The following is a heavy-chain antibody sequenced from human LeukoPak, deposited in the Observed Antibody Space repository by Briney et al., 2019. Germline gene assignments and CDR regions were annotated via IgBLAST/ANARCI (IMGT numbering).Heavy chain of an antibody. CDR1: GYTFTSYG. CDR2: ISAYNGNT. D-gene: IGHD3-10*01. V-gene: IGHV1-18*01. CDR3: AREGRYYGSGYYYYMDV. Sequence: ASVKVSCKASGYTFTSYGISWVRQAPGQGLEWMGWISAYNGNTNYAQKLQGRVTMTTDTSTSTAYMELRSLRSDDTAVYYCAREGRYYGSGYYYYMDVWGKGTTVTISS. J-gene: IGHJ6*03.